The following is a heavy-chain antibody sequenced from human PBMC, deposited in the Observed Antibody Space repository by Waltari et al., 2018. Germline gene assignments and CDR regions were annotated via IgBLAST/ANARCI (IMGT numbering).Heavy chain of an antibody. CDR3: ARGRTYYYDSSGYSDYDY. D-gene: IGHD3-22*01. V-gene: IGHV1-2*06. CDR2: INPNSGGT. Sequence: QVQLVQSGAEVKKPGASVKVSCKASGYTFTGYYMHWVRQAPGQGLEWMGRINPNSGGTNYAQKFQGRVTMTRDTSISTAYMELSRLRSDDTAVYYCARGRTYYYDSSGYSDYDYWGQGTLVTVSS. J-gene: IGHJ4*02. CDR1: GYTFTGYY.